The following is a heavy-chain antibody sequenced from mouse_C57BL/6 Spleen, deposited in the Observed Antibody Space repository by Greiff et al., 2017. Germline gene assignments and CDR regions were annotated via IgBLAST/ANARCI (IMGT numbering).Heavy chain of an antibody. CDR2: IYPSDGET. Sequence: QVQLQQPGAELVRPGSSVKLSCKASGYTFTSYWMDWVKQRPGQGLEWIGNIYPSDGETHYNQKFKDKATLTVDKTSSTAYMQLSSLTSEDSAIYYCARSEYGSPMAYWGQGTLVTVSA. J-gene: IGHJ3*01. CDR3: ARSEYGSPMAY. CDR1: GYTFTSYW. V-gene: IGHV1-61*01. D-gene: IGHD2-1*01.